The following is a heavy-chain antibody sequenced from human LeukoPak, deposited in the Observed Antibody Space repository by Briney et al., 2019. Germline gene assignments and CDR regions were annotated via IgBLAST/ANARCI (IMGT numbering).Heavy chain of an antibody. D-gene: IGHD2-2*03. CDR1: GFTFSDHN. V-gene: IGHV3-72*01. CDR2: TRNKANSYTT. CDR3: ARGGYCSSTSCWLFDY. J-gene: IGHJ4*02. Sequence: GGSLRLSCAASGFTFSDHNMDWVRQAPGKGLEWVGRTRNKANSYTTEYAASVKGRFTISRDDSKNTLYLQMNSLKTEDTAVYYCARGGYCSSTSCWLFDYWGQGTLVTVSS.